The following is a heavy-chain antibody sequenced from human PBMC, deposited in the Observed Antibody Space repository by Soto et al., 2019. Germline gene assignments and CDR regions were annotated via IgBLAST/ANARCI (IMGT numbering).Heavy chain of an antibody. CDR2: INHSGST. J-gene: IGHJ6*02. D-gene: IGHD5-12*01. CDR3: ASTRSGYDFYYYGMDV. Sequence: SETLSLTCAVYCGSFSGYYWSWIRQPPGKGLEWIGEINHSGSTNYNPSLKSRVTISVDTSKNQFSLKLSSVTAADTAVYYCASTRSGYDFYYYGMDVWGQGTTVTVSS. CDR1: CGSFSGYY. V-gene: IGHV4-34*01.